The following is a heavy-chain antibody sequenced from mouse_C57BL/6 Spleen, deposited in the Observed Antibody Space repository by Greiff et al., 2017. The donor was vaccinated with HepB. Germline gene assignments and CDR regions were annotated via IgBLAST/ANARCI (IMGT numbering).Heavy chain of an antibody. J-gene: IGHJ4*01. CDR2: ISYSGST. CDR1: GYSITSGYD. CDR3: ARVFSSGYAMGY. Sequence: EVKLLESGPGMVKPSQSLSLTCTVTGYSITSGYDWHWIRHFPGNKLEWMGYISYSGSTNYNPSLKSRISITHDTSKNHFFLKLNSVTTEDTATYYCARVFSSGYAMGYWGQGTSVTVSS. V-gene: IGHV3-1*01. D-gene: IGHD1-1*01.